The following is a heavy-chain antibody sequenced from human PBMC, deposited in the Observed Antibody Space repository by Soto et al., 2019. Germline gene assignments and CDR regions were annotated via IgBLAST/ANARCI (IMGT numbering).Heavy chain of an antibody. V-gene: IGHV4-30-2*01. CDR3: ARPGAYYQSLDP. J-gene: IGHJ5*02. CDR2: IYHSGLT. Sequence: PSETLSLTCAVSGGSISSGGSTWSWIRQPPGKGLEWIGYIYHSGLTSYNPSLNSRATISLETSKSQFSLRLTSVTAADTAVYYCARPGAYYQSLDPWGPGTLVTVSS. D-gene: IGHD2-21*01. CDR1: GGSISSGGST.